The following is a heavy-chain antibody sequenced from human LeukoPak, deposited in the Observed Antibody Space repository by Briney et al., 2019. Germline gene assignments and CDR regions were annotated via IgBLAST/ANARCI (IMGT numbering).Heavy chain of an antibody. V-gene: IGHV3-9*01. CDR3: AKDGFSGSGSRGNWFDP. D-gene: IGHD3-10*01. J-gene: IGHJ5*02. Sequence: PGGSLRLSCAASGFTFDDYAMHWVRQAPGKGLEWVSGISWNSGSIGYADSVKGRFTISRDNAKNSLYLQMNSLRAEDTALYYCAKDGFSGSGSRGNWFDPWGQGTLVTVSS. CDR2: ISWNSGSI. CDR1: GFTFDDYA.